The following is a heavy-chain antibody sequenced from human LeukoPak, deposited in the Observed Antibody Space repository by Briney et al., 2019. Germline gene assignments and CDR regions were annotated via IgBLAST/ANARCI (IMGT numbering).Heavy chain of an antibody. CDR1: GFTFSSYA. D-gene: IGHD7-27*01. CDR3: ALLTGDPLDY. Sequence: GGSLRLSCAASGFTFSSYAMSWVHQAPGKGLEWVSVISGSGGSTNYADSVKGRFTISRDNSKNTLYLQMNSLRAEDTAVYYCALLTGDPLDYWGQGTLVTVSS. CDR2: ISGSGGST. V-gene: IGHV3-23*01. J-gene: IGHJ4*02.